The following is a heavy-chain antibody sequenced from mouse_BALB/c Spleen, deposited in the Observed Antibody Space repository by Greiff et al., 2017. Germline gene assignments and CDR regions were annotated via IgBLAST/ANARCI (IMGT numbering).Heavy chain of an antibody. J-gene: IGHJ2*01. CDR3: RWGNYGGYYFDY. V-gene: IGHV14-4*02. Sequence: VQLQQSGAELVRPGALVKLSCKASGFNIKDYYMHWVKQRPEQGLEWIGWIDPENGDTEYAPKFQGKATMTADTSSNTAYLQLSSLTSEDTAVYYCRWGNYGGYYFDYWGQGTTLTVSS. CDR1: GFNIKDYY. CDR2: IDPENGDT. D-gene: IGHD2-1*01.